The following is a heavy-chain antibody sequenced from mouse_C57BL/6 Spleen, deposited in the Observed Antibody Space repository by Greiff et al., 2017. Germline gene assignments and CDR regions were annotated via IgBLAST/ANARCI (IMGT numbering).Heavy chain of an antibody. J-gene: IGHJ2*01. CDR2: ISDGGSYT. D-gene: IGHD1-1*02. CDR3: TREGILWPCFDY. CDR1: GFTFSSYA. Sequence: DVMLVESGGGLVKPGGSLKLSCAASGFTFSSYAMSWVRQTPEKRLEWVATISDGGSYTYYPDNVKGRFTISRDNAKNNLYLQMSHLKSEDTAMYYGTREGILWPCFDYWGQGTPLTVSA. V-gene: IGHV5-4*03.